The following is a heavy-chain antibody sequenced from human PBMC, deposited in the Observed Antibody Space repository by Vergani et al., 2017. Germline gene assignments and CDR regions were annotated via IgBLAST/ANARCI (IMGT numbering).Heavy chain of an antibody. Sequence: VQLVESGGGLVQPGRSLRLSCAASGFTFSSYGMHWVRQAPGKGLEWVAVISYDGSNKYYADSVKGRFTISRDNSKNTLYLQMNSLRAEDTAVYYCARVQCGGDCYSFDYWGQGTLVTVSS. CDR2: ISYDGSNK. CDR1: GFTFSSYG. CDR3: ARVQCGGDCYSFDY. V-gene: IGHV3-30*03. J-gene: IGHJ4*02. D-gene: IGHD2-21*01.